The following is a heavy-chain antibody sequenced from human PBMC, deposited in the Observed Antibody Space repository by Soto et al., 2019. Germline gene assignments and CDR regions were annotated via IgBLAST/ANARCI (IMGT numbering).Heavy chain of an antibody. V-gene: IGHV3-23*01. D-gene: IGHD3-22*01. CDR2: ISDNGGTT. J-gene: IGHJ4*02. Sequence: GSPRLSFAAPQFTLSQSTMSWVRQAPGKGLEWVSSISDNGGTTYYADSVKGRFTISRDNSKNTLYLQMNSLRAEDTAVYYCAKDPPQLIVYFDYWGQGT. CDR3: AKDPPQLIVYFDY. CDR1: QFTLSQST.